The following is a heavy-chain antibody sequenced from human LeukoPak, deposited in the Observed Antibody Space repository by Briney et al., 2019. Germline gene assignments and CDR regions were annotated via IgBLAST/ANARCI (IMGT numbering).Heavy chain of an antibody. D-gene: IGHD6-13*01. CDR3: ARVGGRRSSSYLASDY. CDR2: INLSGST. CDR1: GGSFSGYY. Sequence: SETLSLTCAVYGGSFSGYYRSWIRQPPGKGLEWIGEINLSGSTNYNPFLKSRVTISVDTSKNQFSLKLSSVTAADTAVYYCARVGGRRSSSYLASDYWGQGTLVTVSS. J-gene: IGHJ4*02. V-gene: IGHV4-34*01.